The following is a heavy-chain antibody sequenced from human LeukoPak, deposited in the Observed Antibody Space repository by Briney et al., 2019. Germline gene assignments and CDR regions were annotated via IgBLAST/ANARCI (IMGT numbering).Heavy chain of an antibody. V-gene: IGHV3-30*02. CDR3: AKALPSHSSSWYPSDY. CDR1: GFTFSSYG. J-gene: IGHJ4*02. Sequence: PGGSLRLSCAASGFTFSSYGMHWFRQAPGKGLEWVAFIRYDGSNKYYADSVKGRFTISRDNSKNTLYLQMNSLRAEDTAVYYCAKALPSHSSSWYPSDYWGQGTLVTVSS. D-gene: IGHD6-13*01. CDR2: IRYDGSNK.